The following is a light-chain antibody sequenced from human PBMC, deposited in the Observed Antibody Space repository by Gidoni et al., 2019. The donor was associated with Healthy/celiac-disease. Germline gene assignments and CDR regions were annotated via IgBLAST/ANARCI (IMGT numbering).Light chain of an antibody. CDR2: GNS. Sequence: QSVLTQPPSVSGAPAQRVTISYTGSSSNIGTGYDVHWYQQLPGTAPKLLIYGNSNRPSGVPDRFSGSKSGTSASLAISGLQAEDEADYYCQSYDSSLSGPVFGGGTKLTVL. CDR3: QSYDSSLSGPV. V-gene: IGLV1-40*01. J-gene: IGLJ2*01. CDR1: SSNIGTGYD.